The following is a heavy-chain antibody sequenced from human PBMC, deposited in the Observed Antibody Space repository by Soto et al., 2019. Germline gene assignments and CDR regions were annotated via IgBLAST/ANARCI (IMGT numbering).Heavy chain of an antibody. CDR3: ARDDDSSGFPVGYLDY. J-gene: IGHJ4*02. D-gene: IGHD3-22*01. CDR1: GYTFTSYA. Sequence: GASVKVSCKASGYTFTSYAMHWVRQAPGQRLEWMGWINAGNGNTKYSQKFQGRVTITRDTSASTAYMELSSLRSEDTAVYYCARDDDSSGFPVGYLDYWGPGTLVTVFS. V-gene: IGHV1-3*01. CDR2: INAGNGNT.